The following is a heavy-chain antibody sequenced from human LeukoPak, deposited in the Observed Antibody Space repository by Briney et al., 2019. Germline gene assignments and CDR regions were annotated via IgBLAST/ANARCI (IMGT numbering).Heavy chain of an antibody. Sequence: PSQTLSLTCTVSGGSISSGGYYWSWIRQHPGKGLEWIGYIYYSGSTYYNPSLKSRVTISVDTSKNQFSLKLSSVTAADTAVYYCARDQQQLGHGLVSWFDPWGQGTLVNVSS. CDR3: ARDQQQLGHGLVSWFDP. V-gene: IGHV4-31*03. J-gene: IGHJ5*02. D-gene: IGHD6-13*01. CDR2: IYYSGST. CDR1: GGSISSGGYY.